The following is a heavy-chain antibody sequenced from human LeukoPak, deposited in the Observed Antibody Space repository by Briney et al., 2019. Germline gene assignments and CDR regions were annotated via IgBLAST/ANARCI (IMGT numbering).Heavy chain of an antibody. CDR3: ANLGIAVAGIDY. CDR1: GFTFSSYA. D-gene: IGHD6-19*01. V-gene: IGHV3-23*01. Sequence: GGSLRLSRAASGFTFSSYAMSWVRQAPGKGLEWVSAISGSGGSTYYADSVKGWFTISRDNSKNTLYLQMNSLRAEDTAVYYCANLGIAVAGIDYWGQGTLVTVSS. CDR2: ISGSGGST. J-gene: IGHJ4*02.